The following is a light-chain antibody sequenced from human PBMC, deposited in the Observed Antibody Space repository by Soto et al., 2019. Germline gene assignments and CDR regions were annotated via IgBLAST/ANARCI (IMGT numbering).Light chain of an antibody. CDR2: DVT. Sequence: QSALTQPAAVSESPGQSITISCTGTSSDVGGYNYVSWYQQHPGKAPKLMIYDVTYRPSGVSNRFSGSKSGNTASLTISGLQAEDEADYYCSSYTSSSTVVFGGGTKLTVL. CDR3: SSYTSSSTVV. V-gene: IGLV2-14*01. J-gene: IGLJ2*01. CDR1: SSDVGGYNY.